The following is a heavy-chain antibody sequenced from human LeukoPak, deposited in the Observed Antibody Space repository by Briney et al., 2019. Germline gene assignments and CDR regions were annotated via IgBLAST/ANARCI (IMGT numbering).Heavy chain of an antibody. D-gene: IGHD6-13*01. Sequence: SETLSLTCAVYGGSFSGYYWSWIRQPPGKGLEWIGEINHSGSTNYNPSLKSRVTISVDTSKNQFSLKLSSVTAADTAVYYCASTEGGSSWYGDWFDPWGQGTLVTVSS. V-gene: IGHV4-34*01. J-gene: IGHJ5*02. CDR3: ASTEGGSSWYGDWFDP. CDR1: GGSFSGYY. CDR2: INHSGST.